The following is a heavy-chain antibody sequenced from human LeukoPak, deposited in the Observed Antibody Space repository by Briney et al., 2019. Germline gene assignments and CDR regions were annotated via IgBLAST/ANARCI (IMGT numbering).Heavy chain of an antibody. D-gene: IGHD1-20*01. V-gene: IGHV1-2*02. Sequence: ASVKVSCKASGYTFTGYYMHWVRQAPGQGLEWMGWINPNSGGTNYAQKFQGRVTMTRDTSISTAYMELSRLRSDDTAVYYCARYNWNYYYYYMGVWGKGTTVTVSS. J-gene: IGHJ6*03. CDR1: GYTFTGYY. CDR2: INPNSGGT. CDR3: ARYNWNYYYYYMGV.